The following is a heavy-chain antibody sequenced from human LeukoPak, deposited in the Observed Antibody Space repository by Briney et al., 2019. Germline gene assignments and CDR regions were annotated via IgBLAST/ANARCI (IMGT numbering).Heavy chain of an antibody. J-gene: IGHJ5*02. V-gene: IGHV4-59*11. CDR1: GGSISSHY. CDR3: ALAAFSNWFDP. D-gene: IGHD6-6*01. CDR2: IYYSGST. Sequence: SETLSLTCTVSGGSISSHYWSWIRQPPGKGLEWIGYIYYSGSTNYNPSLKSRVTISVDTSKIQFSLKLSSVTAADTAVYYCALAAFSNWFDPWGQGTLVTVSS.